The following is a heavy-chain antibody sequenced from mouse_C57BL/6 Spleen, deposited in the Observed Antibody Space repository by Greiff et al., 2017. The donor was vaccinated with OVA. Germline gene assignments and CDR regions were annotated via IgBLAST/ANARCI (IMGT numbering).Heavy chain of an antibody. D-gene: IGHD2-4*01. CDR2: IYPGDGDT. CDR1: GYAFSSYW. CDR3: ARSYYDYDGDFDV. Sequence: VQVVESGAELVKPGASVKISCKASGYAFSSYWMNWVKQRPGKGLEWIGQIYPGDGDTNYNGKFKGKATLTADKSSSTAYMQLSSLTSEDSAVYFCARSYYDYDGDFDVWGTGTTVTVSS. J-gene: IGHJ1*03. V-gene: IGHV1-80*01.